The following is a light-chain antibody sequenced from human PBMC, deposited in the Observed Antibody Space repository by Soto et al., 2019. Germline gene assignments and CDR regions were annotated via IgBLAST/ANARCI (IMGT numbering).Light chain of an antibody. Sequence: QSVLTQSPSASASLGASVKLTCTLSGGHSSYAIAWHQQQPEKGPRYLMKFNNDGSHSKGDGIPDRFSGSSSGAERYLTISSLQSEDEADYYCQTWGTGTVVFGGGTKVTVL. V-gene: IGLV4-69*01. CDR2: FNNDGSH. J-gene: IGLJ2*01. CDR3: QTWGTGTVV. CDR1: GGHSSYA.